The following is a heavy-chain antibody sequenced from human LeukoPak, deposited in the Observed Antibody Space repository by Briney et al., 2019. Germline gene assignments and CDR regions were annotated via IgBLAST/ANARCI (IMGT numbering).Heavy chain of an antibody. CDR3: ARGSYGSGSYYSYYYYYYMDV. CDR1: GFTFSSYE. V-gene: IGHV3-48*03. Sequence: GGSLRLSCAASGFTFSSYEMNWVRQAPGKGLEWVSYISSSGSTIYYADSVKGRFIIPRDNAKNSLYLQMNSLRAEDTAAYYCARGSYGSGSYYSYYYYYYMDVWGKGTTVTVSS. CDR2: ISSSGSTI. D-gene: IGHD3-10*01. J-gene: IGHJ6*03.